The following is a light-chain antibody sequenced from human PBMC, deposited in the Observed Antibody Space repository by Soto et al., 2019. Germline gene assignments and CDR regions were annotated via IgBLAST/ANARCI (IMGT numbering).Light chain of an antibody. J-gene: IGKJ1*01. CDR3: LQYHNLWA. Sequence: IVMTQSPATLSVSPGERATLSCRASQNIYSNVAWYQQRPGQAPRLLIYRASTRATGIPARFSGSGSGTEFTVTISSLQSEDFTVYSCLQYHNLWAFGQGTKVDIK. CDR2: RAS. CDR1: QNIYSN. V-gene: IGKV3-15*01.